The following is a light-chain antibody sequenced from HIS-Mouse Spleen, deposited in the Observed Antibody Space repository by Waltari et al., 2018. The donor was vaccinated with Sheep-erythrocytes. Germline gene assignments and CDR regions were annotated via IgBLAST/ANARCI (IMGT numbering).Light chain of an antibody. CDR2: EVS. CDR1: SSDVCGYNY. Sequence: QSALTQPASVSGSPGQSIPISCTGTSSDVCGYNYVSWYQQHPGKAPKLMIYEVSNRPSGVSNRFSGSKSGNTASLTISGLQAEDEADYYCSSYTSSSTQVFGGGTKLTVL. CDR3: SSYTSSSTQV. J-gene: IGLJ2*01. V-gene: IGLV2-14*01.